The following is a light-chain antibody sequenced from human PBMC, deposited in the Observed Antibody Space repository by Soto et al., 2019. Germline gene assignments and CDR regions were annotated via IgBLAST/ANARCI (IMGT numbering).Light chain of an antibody. CDR1: YSNIGSNN. J-gene: IGLJ2*01. Sequence: QSVLAQPPSASGTPGQGVTISCSGSYSNIGSNNLYWYQQLPGTAPKLLIYRNNQRPSGVPDRFSGSKSGTSASLAISGLXXXXXXXYYCAGWDDSLSGVVFGGGTKL. CDR3: AGWDDSLSGVV. CDR2: RNN. V-gene: IGLV1-47*01.